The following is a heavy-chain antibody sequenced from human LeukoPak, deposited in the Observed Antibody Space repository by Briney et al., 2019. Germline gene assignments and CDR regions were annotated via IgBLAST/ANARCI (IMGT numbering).Heavy chain of an antibody. CDR1: GGTFSSYA. J-gene: IGHJ5*02. CDR2: IIPIFGTA. CDR3: ARGLTGYDFWSGSDP. Sequence: ASVKVSCKASGGTFSSYAISWVRQAPGQGLEWMGGIIPIFGTANYAQKFQGRVTITADESTSTAYMELSSLRSEDTAVCYCARGLTGYDFWSGSDPWGQGTLVTVSS. D-gene: IGHD3-3*01. V-gene: IGHV1-69*13.